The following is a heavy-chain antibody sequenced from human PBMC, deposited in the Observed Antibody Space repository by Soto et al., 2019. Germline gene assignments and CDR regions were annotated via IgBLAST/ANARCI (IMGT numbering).Heavy chain of an antibody. D-gene: IGHD6-19*01. V-gene: IGHV1-8*01. J-gene: IGHJ4*02. CDR2: MNPNSGNT. CDR1: GYTFTSYD. Sequence: GASVKISCKASGYTFTSYDINWVRQATGQGLEWMGWMNPNSGNTGYAQKFQGRVTMTRNTSISTAYMELSSLRSEDTAVYYCARGSIAVAGTSTYFDYWGQGTLVTV. CDR3: ARGSIAVAGTSTYFDY.